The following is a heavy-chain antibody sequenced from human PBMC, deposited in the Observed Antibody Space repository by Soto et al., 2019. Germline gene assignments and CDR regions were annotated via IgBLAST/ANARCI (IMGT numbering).Heavy chain of an antibody. J-gene: IGHJ4*02. Sequence: EVQLLESGGGLVKPGGSLTLSCAASGFTFSTYAMTWVRQAPGKGLDWVSAINTAGTTYYSDSVKGRFTISRDNSKKIRFLQTNGMRVNATAVYYCARDWFEDSLGQGTLVTFSS. D-gene: IGHD3-9*01. CDR1: GFTFSTYA. CDR3: ARDWFEDS. V-gene: IGHV3-23*01. CDR2: INTAGTT.